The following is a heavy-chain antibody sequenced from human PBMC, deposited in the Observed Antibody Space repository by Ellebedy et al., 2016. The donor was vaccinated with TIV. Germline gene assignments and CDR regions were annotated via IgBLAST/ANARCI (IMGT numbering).Heavy chain of an antibody. CDR2: ISDTSLSI. J-gene: IGHJ6*02. Sequence: GESLKISCAASGFTLRSYAMNWVRQAPGKGLEWVSNISDTSLSIYYADSVKGRFTISRDNAKKSLYLQMNGLRDEDTAIYYCARSLPFYNYNGMDVWGQGTTVTVSS. CDR1: GFTLRSYA. V-gene: IGHV3-48*03. CDR3: ARSLPFYNYNGMDV.